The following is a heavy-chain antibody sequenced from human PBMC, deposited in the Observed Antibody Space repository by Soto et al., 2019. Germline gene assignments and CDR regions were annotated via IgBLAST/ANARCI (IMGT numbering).Heavy chain of an antibody. CDR2: IDWDGDK. V-gene: IGHV2-70*01. CDR1: GFSLSTSGMC. J-gene: IGHJ3*02. D-gene: IGHD1-26*01. Sequence: SGPTLVNPTQTLTLTCTFSGFSLSTSGMCVSWIRQPPGKALEWLALIDWDGDKYYSTSLKTRLTISKDTSKNQVVLTMTNMDPVDTATYYCARIQRVGATRGAFDIWGQGTMVTVSS. CDR3: ARIQRVGATRGAFDI.